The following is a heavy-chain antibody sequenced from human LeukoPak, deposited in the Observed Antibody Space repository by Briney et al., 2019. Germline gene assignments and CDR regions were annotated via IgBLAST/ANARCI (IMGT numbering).Heavy chain of an antibody. J-gene: IGHJ6*03. D-gene: IGHD1-26*01. Sequence: GGSLRLSCAASGFTVSSNYMSWVRQAPGKGLEWVSVIYSGGSTYYADSVKGRFTISRDNSKNTLYLQMNSLRAEDTAVYYCARILVGGSYYYYYYMDVWGKGTTVTVSS. CDR1: GFTVSSNY. CDR3: ARILVGGSYYYYYYMDV. V-gene: IGHV3-66*02. CDR2: IYSGGST.